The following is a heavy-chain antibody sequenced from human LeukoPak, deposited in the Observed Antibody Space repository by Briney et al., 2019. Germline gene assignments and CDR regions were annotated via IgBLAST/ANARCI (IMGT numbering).Heavy chain of an antibody. CDR1: GFSFSSYG. CDR2: IWYDGSNK. CDR3: AIDRTYYYDSSGYPHFDY. Sequence: GRSLRLSCAAPGFSFSSYGMHWVRQAPGKGLEWVAVIWYDGSNKYYADSVKGRFTISRDNSKNTLYLQMNSLRAEDTAVYYCAIDRTYYYDSSGYPHFDYWGQGTLVTVSS. J-gene: IGHJ4*02. D-gene: IGHD3-22*01. V-gene: IGHV3-33*01.